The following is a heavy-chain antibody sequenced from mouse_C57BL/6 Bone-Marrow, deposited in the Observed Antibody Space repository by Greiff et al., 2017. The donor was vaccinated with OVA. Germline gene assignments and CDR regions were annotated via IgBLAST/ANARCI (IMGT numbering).Heavy chain of an antibody. CDR2: IYPGSGNT. J-gene: IGHJ3*01. Sequence: VQGVESGAELVRPGASVKLSCKASGYTFTDYYINWVKQRPGQGLEWIARIYPGSGNTYYNEKFKGKATLTAEKSSSTAYMQLSSLTSEDSAVYFCARSGDDYEAWFAYWGQGTLVTVSA. CDR1: GYTFTDYY. CDR3: ARSGDDYEAWFAY. V-gene: IGHV1-76*01. D-gene: IGHD2-4*01.